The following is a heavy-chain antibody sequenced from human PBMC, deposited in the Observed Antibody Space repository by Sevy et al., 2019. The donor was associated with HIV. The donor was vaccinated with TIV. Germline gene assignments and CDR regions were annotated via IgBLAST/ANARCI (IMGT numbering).Heavy chain of an antibody. V-gene: IGHV3-9*01. Sequence: SLRLSCAASGFRFSDYAMHWVRQAPGKGLEWVSGISWNSVSLDYADSVKGRFTISRDNAKNSLYLQMIRLRSEDTALYYCAKDNRPATMSNSSYYYYYGMDVWGQGTTVTVSS. CDR2: ISWNSVSL. D-gene: IGHD6-6*01. CDR1: GFRFSDYA. CDR3: AKDNRPATMSNSSYYYYYGMDV. J-gene: IGHJ6*02.